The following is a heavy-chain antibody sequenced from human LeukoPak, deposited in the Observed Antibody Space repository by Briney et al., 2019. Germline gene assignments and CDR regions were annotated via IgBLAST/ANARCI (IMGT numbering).Heavy chain of an antibody. CDR3: ANRIAAGGQNWFDA. CDR2: IYDGGVT. Sequence: PSEILTLTCTVSGGSISGYYWSWLRQPPGKGLEWIGYIYDGGVTKYNPSLTSRGTISVDTSKNHFSLKLSSVTVADTAVYYCANRIAAGGQNWFDAWAQGILVTVSS. D-gene: IGHD6-13*01. CDR1: GGSISGYY. J-gene: IGHJ5*02. V-gene: IGHV4-59*08.